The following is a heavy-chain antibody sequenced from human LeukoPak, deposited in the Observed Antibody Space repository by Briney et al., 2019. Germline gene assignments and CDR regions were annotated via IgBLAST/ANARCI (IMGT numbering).Heavy chain of an antibody. CDR2: IWPDGSKK. J-gene: IGHJ4*02. D-gene: IGHD6-25*01. CDR1: GFTFSTYA. Sequence: GGSLRLSCAASGFTFSTYARHWVRQAPGKGLEWVAFIWPDGSKKYYADSVKGRFAISRENSKDTVYLQMNDLSPEDTALYFCAKISSSAESNFDYWGQGTLLTVSS. CDR3: AKISSSAESNFDY. V-gene: IGHV3-30*02.